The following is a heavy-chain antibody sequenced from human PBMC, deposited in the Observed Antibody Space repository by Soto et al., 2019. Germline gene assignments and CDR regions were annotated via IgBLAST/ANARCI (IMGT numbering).Heavy chain of an antibody. Sequence: QVQLVESGGGVVQPGRSLRLSCAASGFTFSNYGMHWVRQAPGKGLEWVIVISYDGNVAYYADSVKGRFTISRDNSKNTLYLQLNSLRTEDTAMYYCAKEGPITNWYFESWGQGTLVNVSS. J-gene: IGHJ4*02. CDR1: GFTFSNYG. CDR2: ISYDGNVA. V-gene: IGHV3-30*18. D-gene: IGHD1-1*01. CDR3: AKEGPITNWYFES.